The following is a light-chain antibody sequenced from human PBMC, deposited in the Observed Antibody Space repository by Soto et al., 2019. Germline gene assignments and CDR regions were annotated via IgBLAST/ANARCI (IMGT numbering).Light chain of an antibody. V-gene: IGKV1-5*03. Sequence: DIQMTQSPSTLPASVGDRVTITCRASQTIDNWLAWYQQKPGKVPKLLIYKASSLESGVPSRFSGSGSGTEFTLTISSLQPGDFATYYCQQCHFYWTFGQGTKVEIK. CDR2: KAS. CDR3: QQCHFYWT. J-gene: IGKJ1*01. CDR1: QTIDNW.